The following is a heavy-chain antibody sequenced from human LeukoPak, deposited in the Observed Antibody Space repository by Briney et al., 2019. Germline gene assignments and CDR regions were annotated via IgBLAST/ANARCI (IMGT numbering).Heavy chain of an antibody. CDR3: ARAVAVAGTFSFFDY. D-gene: IGHD6-19*01. Sequence: GGSLRLSCAASGFTFSSYSMKWVRQAPGKGLEWVSFISSSSSYIYYSDSVKGRFTISRDNAKNSLYLQMNSLRAEDTAVYYCARAVAVAGTFSFFDYWGQGTLVTVSS. V-gene: IGHV3-21*01. CDR2: ISSSSSYI. CDR1: GFTFSSYS. J-gene: IGHJ4*02.